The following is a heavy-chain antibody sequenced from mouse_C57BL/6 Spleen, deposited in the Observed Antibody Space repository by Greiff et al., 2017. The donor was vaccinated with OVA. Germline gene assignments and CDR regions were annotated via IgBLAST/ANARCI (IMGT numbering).Heavy chain of an antibody. CDR1: GFTFSSYA. D-gene: IGHD2-4*01. Sequence: EVQVVESGGGLVKPGGSLKLSCAASGFTFSSYAMSWVRQTPEKRLEWVATISDGGSYTYYPDNVKGRFTISRDNAKNNLYLQMSHLKSEDTAMYYCASYDYEIYAMDYWGQGTSVTVSS. CDR3: ASYDYEIYAMDY. CDR2: ISDGGSYT. J-gene: IGHJ4*01. V-gene: IGHV5-4*01.